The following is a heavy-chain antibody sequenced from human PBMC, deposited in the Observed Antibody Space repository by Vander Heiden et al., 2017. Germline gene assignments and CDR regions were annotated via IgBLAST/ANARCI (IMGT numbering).Heavy chain of an antibody. V-gene: IGHV3-30*01. J-gene: IGHJ5*02. CDR1: GFTFSSYA. CDR2: ISYDGSNK. Sequence: GGVVQPGRSLRLSCAASGFTFSSYAMHWVRQAPGKGLEWVAVISYDGSNKYYADSVKGRFTISRDNSKNTLYLQMNSLRAEDTAVYYCARDPHDFWVRFDPWGQGTLVTVSS. D-gene: IGHD3-3*01. CDR3: ARDPHDFWVRFDP.